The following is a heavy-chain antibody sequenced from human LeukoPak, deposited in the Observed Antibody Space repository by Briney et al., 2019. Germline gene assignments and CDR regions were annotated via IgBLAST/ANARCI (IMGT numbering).Heavy chain of an antibody. J-gene: IGHJ3*02. D-gene: IGHD3-3*01. Sequence: GGSLRLSCAASGFTFSGYYMGWIRQAPGKGLEWVSYISSSGSTIYYADSVKGRFTISRDNAKNSLYLQMNSLRAEDTAVYYCAREATTIFGVDIPSAFDIWGQGTMVTVSS. V-gene: IGHV3-11*01. CDR1: GFTFSGYY. CDR3: AREATTIFGVDIPSAFDI. CDR2: ISSSGSTI.